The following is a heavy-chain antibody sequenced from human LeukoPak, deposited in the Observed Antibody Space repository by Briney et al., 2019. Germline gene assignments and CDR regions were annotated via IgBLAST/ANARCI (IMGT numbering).Heavy chain of an antibody. V-gene: IGHV3-21*01. D-gene: IGHD3-16*01. CDR1: GFIFGSYS. Sequence: KSGGSLRLSCAASGFIFGSYSINWVRQAPGKGLEWVSSISSSSSYIYYADSVKGRFTISRDNAKNSLYLQMNSLRAEDTAVYYCARDLSHGLGYWGQGTLVTVSS. CDR3: ARDLSHGLGY. J-gene: IGHJ4*02. CDR2: ISSSSSYI.